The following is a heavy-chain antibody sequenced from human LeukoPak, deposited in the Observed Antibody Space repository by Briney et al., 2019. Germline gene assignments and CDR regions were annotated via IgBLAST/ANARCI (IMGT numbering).Heavy chain of an antibody. D-gene: IGHD6-19*01. CDR1: GFTVSSNY. CDR2: IYSGGST. CDR3: ARDQGDSSGGGWFDP. J-gene: IGHJ5*02. Sequence: GGSLRLSCAASGFTVSSNYMSWVRQAPGKGLEWVSVIYSGGSTYYADSVKGRFTISRDNSKNTLYLQMNSLRAEDTAVYYCARDQGDSSGGGWFDPWGQGTLVTVSS. V-gene: IGHV3-53*01.